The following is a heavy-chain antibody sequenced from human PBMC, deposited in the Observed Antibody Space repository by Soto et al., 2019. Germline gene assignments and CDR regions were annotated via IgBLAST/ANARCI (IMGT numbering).Heavy chain of an antibody. CDR2: IYYSGTT. V-gene: IGHV4-39*07. J-gene: IGHJ4*02. CDR3: ARGGRFLEWLSSYYFVY. D-gene: IGHD3-3*01. Sequence: PSETLSLTCTVSGDSISSSNYYWGWIRQPPGKGLEWIANIYYSGTTYCNPSLKSRVTISVDTSKNQFSLKLSSVTAADTAVYYCARGGRFLEWLSSYYFVYWGPGTLVTVSS. CDR1: GDSISSSNYY.